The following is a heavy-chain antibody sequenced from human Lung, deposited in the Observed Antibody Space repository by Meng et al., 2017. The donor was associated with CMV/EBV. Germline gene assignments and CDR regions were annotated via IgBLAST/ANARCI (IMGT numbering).Heavy chain of an antibody. Sequence: GESXKISCATSGFTFRTCAMSWVRQSPGKGLEWVSIVYSGGTTTHHADPVRSRITVSRENSKNTVFLQMSSLKVEDTAFYYCVKHHVDSSQVDYWGQGTLVTVSS. CDR2: VYSGGTTT. CDR3: VKHHVDSSQVDY. D-gene: IGHD3-9*01. CDR1: GFTFRTCA. J-gene: IGHJ4*02. V-gene: IGHV3-23*03.